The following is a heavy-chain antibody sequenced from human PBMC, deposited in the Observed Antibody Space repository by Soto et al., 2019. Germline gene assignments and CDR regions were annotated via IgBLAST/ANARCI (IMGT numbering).Heavy chain of an antibody. CDR1: GFTFSSYA. D-gene: IGHD5-12*01. CDR3: AKHDGRLYSSTNVRMDA. Sequence: GGSLRLPCAASGFTFSSYAMSWVRQAPGKGLEWVSAISGSGGSTYYADSVKGRFTISRDNSKNTLYLQMNSLRAEDTAVYYCAKHDGRLYSSTNVRMDAWRQGPPVTV. J-gene: IGHJ6*02. V-gene: IGHV3-23*01. CDR2: ISGSGGST.